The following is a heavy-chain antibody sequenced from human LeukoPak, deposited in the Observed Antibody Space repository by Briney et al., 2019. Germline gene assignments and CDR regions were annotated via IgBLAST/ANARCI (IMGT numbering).Heavy chain of an antibody. CDR1: EFTFSNYG. J-gene: IGHJ2*01. Sequence: QPGRSLRLSCAASEFTFSNYGMHWVRQAPGKGLEWVAIIWYDGSNKYYADSVKGRFTISRDNSENALYLQMNSLRAEDTAVYYCARDRGPTPPYWYFDLWGHGTLVTVS. CDR2: IWYDGSNK. CDR3: ARDRGPTPPYWYFDL. V-gene: IGHV3-33*01.